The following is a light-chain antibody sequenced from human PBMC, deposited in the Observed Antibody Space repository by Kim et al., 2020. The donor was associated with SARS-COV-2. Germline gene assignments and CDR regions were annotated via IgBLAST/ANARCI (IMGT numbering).Light chain of an antibody. Sequence: VSPGERATGSCRASQSVSSNLAWYQQKPGQAPRLLISGASTRATGIPARFSGSGSGKEFTLTISSLQSEDFAVYYCQQYKNWPPYTFGQGTKLEI. CDR2: GAS. V-gene: IGKV3-15*01. CDR1: QSVSSN. J-gene: IGKJ2*01. CDR3: QQYKNWPPYT.